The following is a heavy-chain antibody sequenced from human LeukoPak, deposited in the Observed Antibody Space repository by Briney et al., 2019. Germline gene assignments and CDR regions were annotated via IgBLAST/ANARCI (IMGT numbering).Heavy chain of an antibody. CDR1: GYTFTNYY. CDR3: ARDRRYGDGYNYRIRAFDY. Sequence: GASVEVSCKASGYTFTNYYIHWVRQAPGQGLEWMGWINPNSGGTNYAQKFQGRVTMTRDTSISTAYMELSRLRSDDTAVYYCARDRRYGDGYNYRIRAFDYWGQGTLVTVSS. CDR2: INPNSGGT. J-gene: IGHJ4*02. D-gene: IGHD5-24*01. V-gene: IGHV1-2*02.